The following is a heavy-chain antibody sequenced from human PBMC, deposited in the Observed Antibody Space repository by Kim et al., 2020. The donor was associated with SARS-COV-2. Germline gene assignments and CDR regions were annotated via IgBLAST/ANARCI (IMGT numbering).Heavy chain of an antibody. CDR3: ARAWGTSGWSDVLDL. CDR2: IYSSGNN. V-gene: IGHV4-4*07. CDR1: GGSISGYY. J-gene: IGHJ3*01. D-gene: IGHD6-19*01. Sequence: SETMSLTCTVSGGSISGYYWTWIRQPAGKGMEWIGRIYSSGNNYYNPSLKSRVTMSVDTSKNQLSCKLRSVTAADTAVYYGARAWGTSGWSDVLDLWGQG.